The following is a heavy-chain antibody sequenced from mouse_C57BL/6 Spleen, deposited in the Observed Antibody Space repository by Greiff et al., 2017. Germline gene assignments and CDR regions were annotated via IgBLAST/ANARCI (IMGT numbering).Heavy chain of an antibody. Sequence: EVQLQQSGPELVKPGASVKISCKASGYTFTDYYMNWVKQSPGKSLEWIGDINPNNGGTSYNQKFKGKATLTVDKSSSTAYMELRSLTSEDSAVYYCSRRRVYDYDGEFAYWGQGTLVTVSA. V-gene: IGHV1-26*01. D-gene: IGHD2-4*01. J-gene: IGHJ3*01. CDR2: INPNNGGT. CDR3: SRRRVYDYDGEFAY. CDR1: GYTFTDYY.